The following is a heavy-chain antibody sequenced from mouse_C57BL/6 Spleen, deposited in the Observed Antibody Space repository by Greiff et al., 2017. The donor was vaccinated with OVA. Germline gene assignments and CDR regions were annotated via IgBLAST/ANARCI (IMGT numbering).Heavy chain of an antibody. CDR2: ISDGGSYT. CDR3: ARRTFMDY. Sequence: EVHLVESGGGLVKPGGSLKLSCAASGFTFSSYAMSWVRQTPEKRLEWVATISDGGSYTYYPDNVKGRFTISRDNAKNNLYLQMSHLKSEDTAMYYCARRTFMDYWGQGTSVTVSS. V-gene: IGHV5-4*03. J-gene: IGHJ4*01. CDR1: GFTFSSYA.